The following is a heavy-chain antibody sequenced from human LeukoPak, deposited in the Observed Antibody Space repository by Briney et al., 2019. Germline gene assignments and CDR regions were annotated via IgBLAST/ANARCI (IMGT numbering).Heavy chain of an antibody. Sequence: GGSLRLSCAASGFTFSSYWMSWVRQAPGKGLEWVANIKSDGGEKYYVDSVKGRFTISRDNTKNSLSLQMNSLRAEDTAVYYCARGDYASGSDYWGQGTLVTVSS. CDR2: IKSDGGEK. CDR3: ARGDYASGSDY. D-gene: IGHD3-10*01. J-gene: IGHJ4*02. CDR1: GFTFSSYW. V-gene: IGHV3-7*01.